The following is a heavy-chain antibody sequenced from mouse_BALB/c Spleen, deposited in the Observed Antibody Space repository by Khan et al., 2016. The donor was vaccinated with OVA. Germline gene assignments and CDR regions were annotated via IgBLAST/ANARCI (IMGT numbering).Heavy chain of an antibody. J-gene: IGHJ2*01. CDR2: ISYSGST. D-gene: IGHD1-2*01. V-gene: IGHV3-2*02. Sequence: EVQLQESGPGLVKPSQSLSLTCTVTGYSITSGYGWNWLRQFPGNKLEWMGYISYSGSTNYNPSLKTRISITRDTSKNQFFLQLNSVTTEDTATYYCARTARIKYWGQGTTLTVSS. CDR1: GYSITSGYG. CDR3: ARTARIKY.